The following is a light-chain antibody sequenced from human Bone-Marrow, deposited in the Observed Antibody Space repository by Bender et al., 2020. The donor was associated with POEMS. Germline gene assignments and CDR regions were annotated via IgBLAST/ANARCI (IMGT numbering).Light chain of an antibody. V-gene: IGLV2-23*02. CDR2: DVT. CDR1: TSDVGGFNL. Sequence: QSALTQPASVSGSPGQSITISCTGSTSDVGGFNLVSWYQQQPGKAPKFLIYDVTKRPSGVSNRFSGSKSGNAASLTISGLQAEDEADYYCSSYRTDSSWVFGGGTKVTVL. CDR3: SSYRTDSSWV. J-gene: IGLJ3*02.